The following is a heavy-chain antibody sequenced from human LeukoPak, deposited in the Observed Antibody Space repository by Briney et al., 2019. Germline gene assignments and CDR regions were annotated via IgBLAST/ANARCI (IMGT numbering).Heavy chain of an antibody. Sequence: PGGSLRLSCAASGFTFSSYAISWVRQAPGQGLEWMGGIIPIFGTANYAQKFQGRVTITADKSTSTAYMELSSLRSEDTAVYYCARAHRQLERLGRYYFDYWGQGTLVTVSS. CDR2: IIPIFGTA. J-gene: IGHJ4*02. V-gene: IGHV1-69*06. D-gene: IGHD1-1*01. CDR3: ARAHRQLERLGRYYFDY. CDR1: GFTFSSYA.